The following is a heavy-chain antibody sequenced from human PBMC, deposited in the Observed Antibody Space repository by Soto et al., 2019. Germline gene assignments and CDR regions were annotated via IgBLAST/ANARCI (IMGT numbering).Heavy chain of an antibody. J-gene: IGHJ4*02. V-gene: IGHV1-69*01. D-gene: IGHD5-18*01. CDR1: GDTFNSYV. CDR3: TRSYGYTFGGSLDN. CDR2: IITAFGTT. Sequence: QVQLVQSGPEVKKPGSSVKLSCKASGDTFNSYVITWVRQAPGQGLEWLGGIITAFGTTSYAQNFQDRLTITADEAATTDHMELSSLTSDDTAMYYCTRSYGYTFGGSLDNWGQGTLVTVSS.